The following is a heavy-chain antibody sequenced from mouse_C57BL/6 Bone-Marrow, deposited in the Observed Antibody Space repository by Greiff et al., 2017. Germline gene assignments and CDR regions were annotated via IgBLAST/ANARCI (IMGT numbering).Heavy chain of an antibody. J-gene: IGHJ2*01. CDR3: ARPHYYGSLFDY. D-gene: IGHD1-1*01. V-gene: IGHV5-4*03. CDR2: ISDGGSYT. Sequence: EVKLMESGGGLVKPGGSLKLSCAASGFTFSSYAMSWVRQTPEKRLEWVATISDGGSYTYYPDNVKGRFTISRDNAKNNLYLQMSHLKSEDTAMYYCARPHYYGSLFDYWGQGTTLTVSS. CDR1: GFTFSSYA.